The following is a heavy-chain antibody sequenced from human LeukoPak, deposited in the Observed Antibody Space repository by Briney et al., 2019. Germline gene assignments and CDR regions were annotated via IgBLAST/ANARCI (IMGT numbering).Heavy chain of an antibody. D-gene: IGHD6-6*01. Sequence: GGSLRLSCAASGFTFSSYGMHWVRQAPGKGLEWVAVISYDGSNKYYADSVKGRFTISRDNSKNTLYLQMNSLRAEDTAVYYCAKDRKSLAVRSGYGMDVWGQGTTVTVSS. V-gene: IGHV3-30*18. CDR1: GFTFSSYG. CDR2: ISYDGSNK. J-gene: IGHJ6*02. CDR3: AKDRKSLAVRSGYGMDV.